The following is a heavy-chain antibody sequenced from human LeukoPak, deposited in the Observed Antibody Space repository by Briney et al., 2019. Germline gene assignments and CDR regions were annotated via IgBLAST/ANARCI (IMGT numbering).Heavy chain of an antibody. CDR3: ARVYRSSSGYCFDF. CDR1: GFTFSSYR. CDR2: IKQDGSEK. J-gene: IGHJ4*02. Sequence: GGSLRLSCAASGFTFSSYRMSWVRQAPGKGLEWVANIKQDGSEKYYVDSVKGRFTVSRDNAKNSLYLQMNSLRAEDTAVYYCARVYRSSSGYCFDFWGQGTLVTVSS. V-gene: IGHV3-7*01. D-gene: IGHD6-13*01.